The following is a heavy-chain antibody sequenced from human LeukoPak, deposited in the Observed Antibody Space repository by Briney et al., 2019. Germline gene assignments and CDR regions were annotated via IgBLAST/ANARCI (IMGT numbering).Heavy chain of an antibody. Sequence: PGGSLRLSCAASGFTFSDFWMHWVRQAPGKGLVWVSRIKSDGTTTTYADSVRGRFTISRDNAKNTLYLQMNSLRAEDTVVYYCARVSGSGSHFDYWGQGTLVTVSS. CDR2: IKSDGTTT. CDR3: ARVSGSGSHFDY. D-gene: IGHD3-10*01. CDR1: GFTFSDFW. J-gene: IGHJ4*02. V-gene: IGHV3-74*03.